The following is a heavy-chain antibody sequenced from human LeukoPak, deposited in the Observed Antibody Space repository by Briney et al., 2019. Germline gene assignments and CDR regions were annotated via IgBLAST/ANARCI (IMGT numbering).Heavy chain of an antibody. CDR2: IYYSGNT. D-gene: IGHD4-23*01. Sequence: PSETLSLTCTVSGGSISSSDYYWGWIRQPPGRGLEWIGSIYYSGNTYYNPSLKSRVTISVDTSKNQFSLKLSSVTAADTAVYYCARRRTATVDFGYWGQGTLVTVSS. V-gene: IGHV4-39*01. CDR3: ARRRTATVDFGY. J-gene: IGHJ4*02. CDR1: GGSISSSDYY.